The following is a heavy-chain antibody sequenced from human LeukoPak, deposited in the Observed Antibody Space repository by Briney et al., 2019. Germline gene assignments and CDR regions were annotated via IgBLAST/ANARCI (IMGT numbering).Heavy chain of an antibody. J-gene: IGHJ4*02. Sequence: SQTLSLTCTVSGGSISSGGYYWSWIRQPPGKGLEWIGEINHSGSTNYNPSLKSRVTISVDTSKNQFSLKLSSVTAADTAVYYCARGRRGYGDYRILIFDYWGQGTLVTVSS. CDR2: INHSGST. V-gene: IGHV4-30-2*01. D-gene: IGHD4-17*01. CDR1: GGSISSGGYY. CDR3: ARGRRGYGDYRILIFDY.